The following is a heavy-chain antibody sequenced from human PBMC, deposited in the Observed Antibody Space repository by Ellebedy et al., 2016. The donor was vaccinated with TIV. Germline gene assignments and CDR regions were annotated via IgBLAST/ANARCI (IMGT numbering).Heavy chain of an antibody. CDR1: GFSFSNYV. Sequence: GESLKISCAASGFSFSNYVIHWVRQAPGKGLEWVAMISYDGTRKYYADSVKGRFTISRDNSNNTLYLQMNSLRAEDTAMYYCAKGKGSSDAFDFWGQGTMVTVS. V-gene: IGHV3-30*18. J-gene: IGHJ3*01. CDR2: ISYDGTRK. CDR3: AKGKGSSDAFDF.